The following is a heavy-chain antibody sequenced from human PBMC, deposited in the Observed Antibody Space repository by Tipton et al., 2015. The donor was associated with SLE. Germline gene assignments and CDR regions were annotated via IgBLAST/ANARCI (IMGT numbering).Heavy chain of an antibody. CDR2: IGTAGDT. V-gene: IGHV3-13*01. Sequence: SLRLSCAASGFSFRNYDMHWVRKATGKGLEWVSGIGTAGDTKYAGSVKGRFTISRENAKNSLYLQMNSLRVGDTAVYYCARSGESVDMDGMDVWGQGPTVTVSS. CDR1: GFSFRNYD. D-gene: IGHD2-15*01. CDR3: ARSGESVDMDGMDV. J-gene: IGHJ6*02.